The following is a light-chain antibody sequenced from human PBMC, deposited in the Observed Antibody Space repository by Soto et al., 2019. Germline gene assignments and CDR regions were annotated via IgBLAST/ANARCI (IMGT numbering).Light chain of an antibody. V-gene: IGKV3-11*01. Sequence: EIKLTQSPGTLSLYPGERATLSCRASQSVSRFLAWYQQKPGQAPRLLIHDASNRATGIPARFSGSGSGTDFTLTISSLEPEDFALYYCQQRSTWPPTFGQGTRLEI. CDR3: QQRSTWPPT. J-gene: IGKJ5*01. CDR1: QSVSRF. CDR2: DAS.